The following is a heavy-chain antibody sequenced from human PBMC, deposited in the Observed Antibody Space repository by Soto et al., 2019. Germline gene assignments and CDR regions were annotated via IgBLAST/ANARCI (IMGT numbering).Heavy chain of an antibody. V-gene: IGHV1-69*13. D-gene: IGHD1-7*01. Sequence: SVKVSCKASGGTFSSYAISWVRQAPGQGLEWMGGIIPIFGTANYAQKFQGRVTITADESTSTAYMELSSLRSEDTAVYYCAARRGYFWNYHLWYYSMDVPGQAPTVTVSS. CDR2: IIPIFGTA. CDR1: GGTFSSYA. J-gene: IGHJ6*02. CDR3: AARRGYFWNYHLWYYSMDV.